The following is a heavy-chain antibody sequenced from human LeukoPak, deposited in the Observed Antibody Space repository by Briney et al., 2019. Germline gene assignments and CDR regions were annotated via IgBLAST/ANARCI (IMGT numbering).Heavy chain of an antibody. CDR3: ARGRWEVRFDP. V-gene: IGHV4-34*01. J-gene: IGHJ5*02. D-gene: IGHD1-26*01. CDR1: GGSFSGYY. Sequence: SETLSLTCAVYGGSFSGYYWSWVRQPPGKGLEWIGVISHIGSTNHNPSLESRVTISVDTSKNQFSLKLSSVTAADTAVYYCARGRWEVRFDPWGQGTLVTVSS. CDR2: ISHIGST.